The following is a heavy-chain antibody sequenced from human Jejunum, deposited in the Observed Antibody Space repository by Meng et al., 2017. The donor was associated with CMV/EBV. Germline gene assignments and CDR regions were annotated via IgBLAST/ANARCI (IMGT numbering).Heavy chain of an antibody. V-gene: IGHV3-30*02. D-gene: IGHD2-2*01. CDR2: IEDEGSDK. CDR3: AKDLGGSGYCSSTSCYYYYGMDV. Sequence: HWVRQAPGKGLEWVTFIEDEGSDKYYVDSVKGRFTISRDNSKNMVYLQMTNLRAEDTAICYCAKDLGGSGYCSSTSCYYYYGMDVWGQGTTVTVSS. J-gene: IGHJ6*02.